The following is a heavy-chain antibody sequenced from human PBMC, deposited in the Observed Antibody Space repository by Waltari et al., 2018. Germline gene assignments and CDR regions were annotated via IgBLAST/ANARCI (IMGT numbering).Heavy chain of an antibody. CDR1: GYSISSGYY. V-gene: IGHV4-38-2*02. CDR2: IYHSGST. J-gene: IGHJ3*02. Sequence: QVQLQESGPGLVKPSETLSLTCTVSGYSISSGYYWGWIRQPPGKGLEWIGSIYHSGSTYYNPSLKSRVTISVDTSKNQFSLKLSSVTAADTAVYYCARGGDAFDIWGQGTMVTVSS. CDR3: ARGGDAFDI.